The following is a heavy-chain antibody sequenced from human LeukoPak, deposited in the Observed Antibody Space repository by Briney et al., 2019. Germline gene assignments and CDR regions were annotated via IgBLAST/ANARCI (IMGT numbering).Heavy chain of an antibody. CDR3: ARGNPNVLRYFDWLLL. Sequence: ASVKVSCKASGYTFTSYAMNWVRQAPGQGPEWMGWINTNTGNPTYAQGFTGRFVFSLDTTVSTAYLQISSLKAEDTAVYYCARGNPNVLRYFDWLLLWGQGTPVTVSS. CDR2: INTNTGNP. V-gene: IGHV7-4-1*02. CDR1: GYTFTSYA. D-gene: IGHD3-9*01. J-gene: IGHJ4*02.